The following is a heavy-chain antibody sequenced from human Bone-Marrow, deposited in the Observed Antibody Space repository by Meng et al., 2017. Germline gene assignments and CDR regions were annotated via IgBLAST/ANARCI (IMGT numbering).Heavy chain of an antibody. CDR3: GAEEGG. V-gene: IGHV3-30*04. Sequence: GESLKISCAASGFTFSSYAMHWVHQAPGKGLEWVAVISYDGSNKYYADSVKGRFTISRDNTKNSLYLQMNSLRVEDTAVYFCGAEEGGWGQGTLVTVSS. D-gene: IGHD3-16*01. J-gene: IGHJ4*02. CDR1: GFTFSSYA. CDR2: ISYDGSNK.